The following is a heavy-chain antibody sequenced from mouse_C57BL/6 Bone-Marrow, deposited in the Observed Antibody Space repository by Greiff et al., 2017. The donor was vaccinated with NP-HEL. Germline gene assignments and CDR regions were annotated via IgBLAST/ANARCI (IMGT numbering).Heavy chain of an antibody. CDR1: GYAFSSSW. J-gene: IGHJ2*01. Sequence: VQLQQSGPELVKPGASVKISCKASGYAFSSSWMNWVKQRPGKGLEWIGRIYPGDGDTNYNGKFKGKAYMQLSSLTSEDSAVYFCARKTNWVFDYWGQGTTLTVSS. D-gene: IGHD4-1*01. V-gene: IGHV1-82*01. CDR2: IYPGDGDT. CDR3: ARKTNWVFDY.